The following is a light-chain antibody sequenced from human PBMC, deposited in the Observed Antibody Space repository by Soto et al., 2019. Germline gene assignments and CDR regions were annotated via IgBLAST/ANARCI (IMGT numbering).Light chain of an antibody. CDR2: GAS. CDR3: QQYGSSLT. CDR1: QSVSSSY. Sequence: EIVLTQSPGTLSLSPGERATLSCRASQSVSSSYLAWYQQKPGQAPRLLIYGASSRATSIPDRFSGSGSGTDFTLTISRLEPEDFAVYYCQQYGSSLTVGGGTKVDSK. V-gene: IGKV3-20*01. J-gene: IGKJ4*01.